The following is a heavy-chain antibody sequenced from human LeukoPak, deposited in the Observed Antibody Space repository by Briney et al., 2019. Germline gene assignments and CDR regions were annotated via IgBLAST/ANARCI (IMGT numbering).Heavy chain of an antibody. D-gene: IGHD3-16*01. CDR3: AEDVGGDFDY. CDR2: IYSGGST. V-gene: IGHV3-53*01. J-gene: IGHJ4*02. CDR1: GFTVSSNY. Sequence: PGGSLRLSCAASGFTVSSNYMSWVCQAPGKGLEWVSVIYSGGSTYYADSVKGRFTISRDNSKNTLYLQMNSLRAGDTPGHYCAEDVGGDFDYWGQGTLVTVSS.